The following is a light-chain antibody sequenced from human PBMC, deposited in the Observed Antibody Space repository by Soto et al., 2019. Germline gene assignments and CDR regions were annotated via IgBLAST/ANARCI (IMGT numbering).Light chain of an antibody. Sequence: QPVLTQPPSVSGSPGQSVTISCTGTSSDVGSHNRVSWYQQPPGTAPKLMIYEVSNRPSGVPDRFSGSKSGNTASLTISGLQAEDEADYYCSSYTSSSTYVFGTGTKVTV. V-gene: IGLV2-18*02. CDR1: SSDVGSHNR. J-gene: IGLJ1*01. CDR3: SSYTSSSTYV. CDR2: EVS.